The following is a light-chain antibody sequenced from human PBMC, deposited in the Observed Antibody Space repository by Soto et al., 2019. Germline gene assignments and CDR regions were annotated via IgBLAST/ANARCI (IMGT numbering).Light chain of an antibody. V-gene: IGKV3-15*01. CDR3: QQYKSWPPLN. CDR1: QSISDN. J-gene: IGKJ4*01. CDR2: GAS. Sequence: DIVMTQSPAILSVSLGERATLSCLASQSISDNLAWYQQRSGQAPRLLIYGASTRATGVPARFSGSGSGTEFTLTISSLQSDDFAMYYCQQYKSWPPLNFGGGTKVE.